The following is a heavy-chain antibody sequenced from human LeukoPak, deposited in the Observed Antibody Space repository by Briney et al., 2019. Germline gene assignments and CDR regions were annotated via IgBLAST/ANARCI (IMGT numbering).Heavy chain of an antibody. CDR1: GFIVSSNF. Sequence: GSLRLSCAASGFIVSSNFMNWVRQAPGRGLEWIGEINHSGSTNYNPSLKSRVTISVDTSKNQFSLKLSSVTAADTAVYYCAREERYYYGSGNFDPWGQGTLVTVSS. CDR2: INHSGST. V-gene: IGHV4-34*01. D-gene: IGHD3-10*01. CDR3: AREERYYYGSGNFDP. J-gene: IGHJ5*02.